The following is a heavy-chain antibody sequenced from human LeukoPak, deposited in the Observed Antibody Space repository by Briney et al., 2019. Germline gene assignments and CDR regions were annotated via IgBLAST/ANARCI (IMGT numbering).Heavy chain of an antibody. CDR3: ARVTVAAAPYGMDV. CDR1: GDSISSGGYY. V-gene: IGHV4-31*03. J-gene: IGHJ6*02. D-gene: IGHD6-13*01. CDR2: IYYSGST. Sequence: SETLSLTCTVSGDSISSGGYYWGWIRQHPGKSLEWIGYIYYSGSTYYNPSLKSRVTISVDTSKNQFSLKLSSVTAADTAVYYCARVTVAAAPYGMDVWGQGTTVTVSS.